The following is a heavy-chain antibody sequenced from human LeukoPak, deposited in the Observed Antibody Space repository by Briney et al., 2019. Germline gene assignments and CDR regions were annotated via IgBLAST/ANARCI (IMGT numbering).Heavy chain of an antibody. CDR1: GGTFSSYA. D-gene: IGHD5-18*01. Sequence: APVKVSCKASGGTFSSYAISWVRQAPGQGLEWMGWISAYNGNTNYAQKLQGRVTMTTDTSTSTAYMELRSLRSDDTAVYYCARDQIVDTAMAPPDAFDIWGQGTMVTVSS. CDR3: ARDQIVDTAMAPPDAFDI. V-gene: IGHV1-18*01. CDR2: ISAYNGNT. J-gene: IGHJ3*02.